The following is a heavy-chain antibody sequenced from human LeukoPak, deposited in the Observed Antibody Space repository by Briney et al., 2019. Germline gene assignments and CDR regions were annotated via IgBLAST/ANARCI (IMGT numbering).Heavy chain of an antibody. V-gene: IGHV4-30-2*01. CDR1: GGSISSGGYY. CDR3: ARGHTVTTVLSAFDI. Sequence: KSSETLSLTCTVSGGSISSGGYYWSWIRQPPGKGLEWIGYIYHSGSTYYNPSLKSRVTISVDRSKNQFSLKLSSVTAADTAVYYCARGHTVTTVLSAFDIWGQGTMVTVSS. D-gene: IGHD4-11*01. J-gene: IGHJ3*02. CDR2: IYHSGST.